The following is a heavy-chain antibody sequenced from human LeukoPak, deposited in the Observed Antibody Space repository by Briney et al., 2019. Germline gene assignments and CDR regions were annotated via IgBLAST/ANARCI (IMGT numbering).Heavy chain of an antibody. Sequence: ASVKVSCKASGYTFTSYGISWVRQAPGQGLEWMGWISAYNGNTNYAQKLQGRVTMTTDTSTSTAYMELSSLRSEDTAVYYCARDRPNYSSSWYAGAFDIWGQGTMVTVSS. CDR1: GYTFTSYG. CDR2: ISAYNGNT. J-gene: IGHJ3*02. D-gene: IGHD6-13*01. CDR3: ARDRPNYSSSWYAGAFDI. V-gene: IGHV1-18*01.